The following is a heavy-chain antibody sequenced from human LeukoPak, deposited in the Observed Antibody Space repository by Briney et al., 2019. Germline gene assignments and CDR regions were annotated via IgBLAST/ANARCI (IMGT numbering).Heavy chain of an antibody. Sequence: KPSETLSLTCAVYGGSFSGYYWSWIRQPPGKGLEWIGEINHSGSTNYNPSLKSRVTISVDTSKNQFSLKLSSVTAADTAVYYCATRGGYSGSSWRGPRTQTFDYWGQGTLVTVSS. CDR3: ATRGGYSGSSWRGPRTQTFDY. J-gene: IGHJ4*02. CDR2: INHSGST. D-gene: IGHD6-13*01. CDR1: GGSFSGYY. V-gene: IGHV4-34*01.